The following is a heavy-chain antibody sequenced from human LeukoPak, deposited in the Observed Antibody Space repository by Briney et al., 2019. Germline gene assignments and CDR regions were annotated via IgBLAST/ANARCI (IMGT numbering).Heavy chain of an antibody. J-gene: IGHJ3*02. D-gene: IGHD2-2*01. Sequence: GESLKISCKGSGYSFTSYWIGWVRQMPGKGLEWMGIIYPGDSDIRYSPSFQGQVNISADKSISTAYLQWSSLKASDTAIYYCARSCSSTSCYLTDAFDIWGQGTMVTVST. CDR1: GYSFTSYW. CDR2: IYPGDSDI. CDR3: ARSCSSTSCYLTDAFDI. V-gene: IGHV5-51*01.